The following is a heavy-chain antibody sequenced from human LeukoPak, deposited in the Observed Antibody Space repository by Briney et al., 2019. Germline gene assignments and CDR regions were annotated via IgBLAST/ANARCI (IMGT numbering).Heavy chain of an antibody. J-gene: IGHJ5*02. D-gene: IGHD3-22*01. CDR3: TRSLNYYDSSGHYPNWFVP. V-gene: IGHV3-23*01. Sequence: GASLRLSCAASGFTFSSYAMNWVRQAPGKGLEWVSSISGSGDSTYYADSVKGRFTISRDKSKNTLYLQMNSLRAEDTAVYYCTRSLNYYDSSGHYPNWFVPWGQGTLVTVSS. CDR1: GFTFSSYA. CDR2: ISGSGDST.